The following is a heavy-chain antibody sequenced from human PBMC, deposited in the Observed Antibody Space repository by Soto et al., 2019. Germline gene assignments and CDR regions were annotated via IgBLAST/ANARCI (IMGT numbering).Heavy chain of an antibody. CDR1: GYTFTGYY. CDR3: ARVRGYCSGGSCSNWFDP. D-gene: IGHD2-15*01. V-gene: IGHV1-2*04. Sequence: QVQLVQSGAEVKKPGASVKVSCKASGYTFTGYYMHWVRQAPGQGLEWMGWINPNSGGTNYAQKFQGWVTMTSDTSISTAYMELSRLRSDDTAVYYCARVRGYCSGGSCSNWFDPWGQGTLVTVSS. CDR2: INPNSGGT. J-gene: IGHJ5*02.